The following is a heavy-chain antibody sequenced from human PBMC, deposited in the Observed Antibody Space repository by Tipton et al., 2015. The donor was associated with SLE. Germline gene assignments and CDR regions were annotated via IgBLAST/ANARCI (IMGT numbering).Heavy chain of an antibody. CDR3: ALRGGGSSSDY. Sequence: TLSLTCTVSGGSISNSIYYWGWIRQPPGKGLEWIASIYHTGSTYYNSSLKSRVTISVDTSKNQFSLNLHSVNAADTAVYYCALRGGGSSSDYWGQGTLVSVSS. CDR2: IYHTGST. J-gene: IGHJ4*02. D-gene: IGHD2-15*01. V-gene: IGHV4-39*07. CDR1: GGSISNSIYY.